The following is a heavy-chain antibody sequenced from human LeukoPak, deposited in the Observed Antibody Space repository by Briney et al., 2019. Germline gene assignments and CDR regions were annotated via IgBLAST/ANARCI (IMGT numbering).Heavy chain of an antibody. CDR2: ISSSSSYI. CDR3: AKDKDPFNMVRGVIDY. CDR1: GFTFSSYS. V-gene: IGHV3-21*04. D-gene: IGHD3-10*01. J-gene: IGHJ4*02. Sequence: GGSLRLSCAASGFTFSSYSMNWVRQAPGKGLEWVSSISSSSSYIYYADSVKGRFTISRDNSKNTLYLQMNSLRAEDTAVYYCAKDKDPFNMVRGVIDYWGQGTLVTVSS.